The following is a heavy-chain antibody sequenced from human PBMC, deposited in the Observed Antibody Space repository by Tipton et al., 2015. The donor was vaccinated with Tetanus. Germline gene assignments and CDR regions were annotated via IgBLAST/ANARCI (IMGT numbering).Heavy chain of an antibody. CDR1: GFTFSSYA. J-gene: IGHJ6*02. D-gene: IGHD3-16*01. CDR2: ISGSGGST. CDR3: ARDRGSSAYGYYYGMDV. Sequence: SLRLSCAASGFTFSSYAMSWVRQAPGKGLEWVSAISGSGGSTYYADSVKGRFTISRDNSKNTLYLQMNSLRAEDTAVYYCARDRGSSAYGYYYGMDVWGQGTTVTVSS. V-gene: IGHV3-23*01.